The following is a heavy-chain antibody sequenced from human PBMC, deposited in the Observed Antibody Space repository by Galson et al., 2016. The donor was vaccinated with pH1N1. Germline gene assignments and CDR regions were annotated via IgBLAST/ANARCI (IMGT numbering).Heavy chain of an antibody. Sequence: SLRLSCAASGFTFSSNWMHWVRRAPGKGLEWVANIKTDGSEKYYVDSVKGRFTISRDNAKNSLYLQMNSLGAEDTAVYYCAREGLRGSGSSDAFDIWGQGTMVTVSS. V-gene: IGHV3-7*01. CDR3: AREGLRGSGSSDAFDI. J-gene: IGHJ3*02. CDR2: IKTDGSEK. D-gene: IGHD3-10*01. CDR1: GFTFSSNW.